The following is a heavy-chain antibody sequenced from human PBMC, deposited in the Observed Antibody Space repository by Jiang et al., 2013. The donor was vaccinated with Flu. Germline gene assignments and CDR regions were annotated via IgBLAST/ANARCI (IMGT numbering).Heavy chain of an antibody. CDR1: RDSISSGGYY. CDR3: ARFLEGYTYFDP. V-gene: IGHV4-31*03. D-gene: IGHD3-3*01. Sequence: GPGLVKPSQTLSLTCTVSRDSISSGGYYWSWIRQHPGKGLEWIGYMYSSGNTYYNPSLKSRVTISVDTSNNQFSLKLTSVTAADTAMYFCARFLEGYTYFDPWGQGTLVTVSS. CDR2: MYSSGNT. J-gene: IGHJ5*02.